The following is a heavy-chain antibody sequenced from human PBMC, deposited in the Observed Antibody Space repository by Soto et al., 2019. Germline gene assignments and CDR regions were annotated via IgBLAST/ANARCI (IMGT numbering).Heavy chain of an antibody. CDR2: IYYSGST. V-gene: IGHV4-59*01. CDR1: VGSIRSYY. D-gene: IGHD3-22*01. CDR3: ASDMARGYYDSSGYFDY. J-gene: IGHJ4*02. Sequence: SETPGITCTFSVGSIRSYYWSWIRQPPGKGLEWIGYIYYSGSTNYNPSLKSRVTISVDTSKNQFSLKLRSVTAADTAVYYCASDMARGYYDSSGYFDYWGQGTMVTASS.